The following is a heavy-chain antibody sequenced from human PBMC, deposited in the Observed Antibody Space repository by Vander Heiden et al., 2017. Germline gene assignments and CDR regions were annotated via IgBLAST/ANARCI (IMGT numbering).Heavy chain of an antibody. Sequence: QVQLVQSGAEVKKTECSVKVSCKASGGTFSSYAISWVRQAPGQGLEWMGGIIPIFGTANYAQKFQGRVTITADESTSTAYMEMSRLRSEDTAVYYCARHGTTAATDYWGQGTLVTVSS. D-gene: IGHD1-1*01. J-gene: IGHJ4*01. CDR1: GGTFSSYA. V-gene: IGHV1-69*01. CDR3: ARHGTTAATDY. CDR2: IIPIFGTA.